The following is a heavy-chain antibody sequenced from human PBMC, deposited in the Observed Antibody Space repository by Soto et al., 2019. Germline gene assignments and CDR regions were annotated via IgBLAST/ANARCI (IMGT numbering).Heavy chain of an antibody. CDR1: GGSISSSSYY. J-gene: IGHJ4*02. V-gene: IGHV4-39*01. CDR3: ASEGDSRFAGVRY. CDR2: IYYSGST. D-gene: IGHD2-21*01. Sequence: QLQLQESGPGLVKPSETLSLTCTVSGGSISSSSYYWGWIRQPPGKGLEWIGSIYYSGSTYYNPARKSRVTITVDTSKNQFSLKLSSVTAADTAVYYCASEGDSRFAGVRYWGQGTLVTVSS.